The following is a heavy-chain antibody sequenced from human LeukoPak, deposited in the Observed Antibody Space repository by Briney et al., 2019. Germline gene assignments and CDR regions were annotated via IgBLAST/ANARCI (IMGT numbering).Heavy chain of an antibody. J-gene: IGHJ4*02. Sequence: PGGSLRLSCAASGFTFSDFAMSWVRLAPGKGLEWVSSIEKNAGGAYYADSVKGRFTVSRDNSKNTLYLQMSSLRVEDTALYYYAKQDGALIENWCFDHWGMGTLVTVSS. D-gene: IGHD2-8*01. CDR1: GFTFSDFA. CDR2: IEKNAGGA. CDR3: AKQDGALIENWCFDH. V-gene: IGHV3-23*01.